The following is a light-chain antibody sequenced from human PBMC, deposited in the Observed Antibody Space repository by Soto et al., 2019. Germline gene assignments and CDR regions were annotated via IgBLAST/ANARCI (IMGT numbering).Light chain of an antibody. Sequence: QSVLTQPASVSGSPGQSITISCTGTSRDVGGYNYVSWYQQHPGKAPKLMIYEVTDRPSGVSNRFSGSKSGNTASLTISGLQAEDEAEYYCSSYTNINTRACVFGTGTKVTVL. CDR2: EVT. CDR1: SRDVGGYNY. CDR3: SSYTNINTRACV. V-gene: IGLV2-14*01. J-gene: IGLJ1*01.